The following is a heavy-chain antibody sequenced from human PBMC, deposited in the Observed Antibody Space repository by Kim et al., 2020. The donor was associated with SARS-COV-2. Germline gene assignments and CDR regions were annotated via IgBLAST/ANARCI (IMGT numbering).Heavy chain of an antibody. Sequence: YAQKFQGRVTITADEATSTAYMELSSLRSEDTAVYYCARSEALAAAYFDYWGQGTLVTVSS. V-gene: IGHV1-69*01. J-gene: IGHJ4*02. D-gene: IGHD6-25*01. CDR3: ARSEALAAAYFDY.